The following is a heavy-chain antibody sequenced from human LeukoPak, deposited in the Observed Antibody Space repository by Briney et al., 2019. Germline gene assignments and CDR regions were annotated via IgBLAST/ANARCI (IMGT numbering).Heavy chain of an antibody. CDR1: GGSISSYY. CDR3: ARGGYYGSGNDFRFDP. V-gene: IGHV4-59*01. D-gene: IGHD3-10*01. Sequence: PSETLSLTCTVSGGSISSYYWSWIRQPPGKGLEWIGYIYYSGRSTYYNPSLKSRVTISMDTSKNQFSLKLSSVTAADTAVYYCARGGYYGSGNDFRFDPWGQGTLVTVSS. J-gene: IGHJ5*02. CDR2: IYYSGRST.